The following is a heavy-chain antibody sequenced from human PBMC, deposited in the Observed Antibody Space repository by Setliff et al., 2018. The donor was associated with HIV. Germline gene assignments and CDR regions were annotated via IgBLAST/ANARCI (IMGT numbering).Heavy chain of an antibody. CDR2: INAGNGNT. D-gene: IGHD6-19*01. CDR1: GYTFTSYA. Sequence: ASVKVSCKASGYTFTSYAMHWVRQAPGQRLEWMGWINAGNGNTKYSQKFQGRVTITRDTSASTAYMELSSLRSEDTAVCYCARDSSTGWFSADYWGQGTLVTVSS. CDR3: ARDSSTGWFSADY. V-gene: IGHV1-3*01. J-gene: IGHJ4*02.